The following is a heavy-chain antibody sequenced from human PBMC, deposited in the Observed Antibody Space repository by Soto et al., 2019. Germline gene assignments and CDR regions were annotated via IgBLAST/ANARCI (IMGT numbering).Heavy chain of an antibody. D-gene: IGHD6-19*01. V-gene: IGHV3-9*01. J-gene: IGHJ4*02. Sequence: EVQLVESGGGLVQPGRSLRLSCAASGFTFDDYAMHWVRQAPGKGLEWVSGISWNSGSIAYADSVKGRFTISRDNAKNSLYLQMHSLRAEDTALYYCAKDFLTYSSGRGYYFDYWGQGTLVTVSS. CDR3: AKDFLTYSSGRGYYFDY. CDR1: GFTFDDYA. CDR2: ISWNSGSI.